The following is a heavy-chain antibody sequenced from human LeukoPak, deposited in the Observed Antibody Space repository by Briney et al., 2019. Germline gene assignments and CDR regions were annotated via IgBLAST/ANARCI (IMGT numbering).Heavy chain of an antibody. V-gene: IGHV4-61*02. D-gene: IGHD3-10*01. CDR3: ARDRGFNVARGVPSWFDP. Sequence: PSETLSLTCTVSGDSISSGGYFWTWIRQPAGEGLEWIGRMYTDGGLSYNPSLKSRVAISMDTSKNQFSLKLTSVSSADTAVYYCARDRGFNVARGVPSWFDPWGQGTLVTVSS. CDR2: MYTDGGL. CDR1: GDSISSGGYF. J-gene: IGHJ5*02.